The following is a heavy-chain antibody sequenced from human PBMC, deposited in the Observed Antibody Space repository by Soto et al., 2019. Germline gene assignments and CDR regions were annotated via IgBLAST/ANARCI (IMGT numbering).Heavy chain of an antibody. Sequence: EVQLLESGGGLVQPGGSLRLSCAASGFTFSSYAMSWVRQAPGKGLEWVSAISSSGGSTYYADSVKGRFTISRENSKKTLYLQMNSLRAEDTAVYYWRKAVYYYNSSGYPPLGDYWGQGTLGTGSS. V-gene: IGHV3-23*01. D-gene: IGHD3-22*01. J-gene: IGHJ4*02. CDR2: ISSSGGST. CDR3: RKAVYYYNSSGYPPLGDY. CDR1: GFTFSSYA.